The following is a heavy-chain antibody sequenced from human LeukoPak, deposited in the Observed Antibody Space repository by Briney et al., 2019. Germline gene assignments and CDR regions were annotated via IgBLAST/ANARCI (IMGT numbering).Heavy chain of an antibody. CDR1: GFTFSSYS. CDR2: ISSSSSYI. J-gene: IGHJ4*02. V-gene: IGHV3-21*01. Sequence: GGSLRLSCAASGFTFSSYSMNWVRQAPGKGLEWVSSISSSSSYIYYADSVKGRFTISRDNANNSLYLQMNSLRAEDTAVYYCARDGLYYYDSSGYYNFDYWGQGTLVTVSS. D-gene: IGHD3-22*01. CDR3: ARDGLYYYDSSGYYNFDY.